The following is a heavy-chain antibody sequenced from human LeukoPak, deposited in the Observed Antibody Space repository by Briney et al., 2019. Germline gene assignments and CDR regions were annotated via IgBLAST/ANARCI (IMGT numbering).Heavy chain of an antibody. Sequence: GGSLRLSCAATVFSLSDYAMNWVRQAPGKGLEWVSGISFNGASTYYADSVKGQFTISRDNSKNTLYLQMNSLRAEHKAVYYCAKSHRITVAPKRYSEYWGQGTLVTVSS. D-gene: IGHD6-19*01. CDR2: ISFNGAST. CDR3: AKSHRITVAPKRYSEY. V-gene: IGHV3-23*01. CDR1: VFSLSDYA. J-gene: IGHJ4*02.